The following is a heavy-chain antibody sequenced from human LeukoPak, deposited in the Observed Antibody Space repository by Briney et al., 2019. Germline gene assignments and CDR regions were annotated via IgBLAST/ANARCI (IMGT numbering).Heavy chain of an antibody. CDR2: IYYSGST. J-gene: IGHJ4*02. D-gene: IGHD3-16*01. Sequence: SETLSLTCTVSGGSISSFYWSWIRQPPGEGLEWIGYIYYSGSTDYNPSLKSRVTMSLDTSKNQFSLNLNSVTAADTAIYYCARAVITFGGAVAKGFDCWGQGTLVTVSS. V-gene: IGHV4-59*01. CDR3: ARAVITFGGAVAKGFDC. CDR1: GGSISSFY.